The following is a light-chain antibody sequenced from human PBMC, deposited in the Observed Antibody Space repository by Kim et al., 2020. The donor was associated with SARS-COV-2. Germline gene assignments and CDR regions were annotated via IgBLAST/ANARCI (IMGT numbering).Light chain of an antibody. V-gene: IGLV4-69*01. CDR1: SGHSSYA. J-gene: IGLJ3*02. Sequence: QLVLTQPPSASDSLGASVKLTCTLSSGHSSYAIAWHQQQPEKGPRYLMKLNSDGSHSKGDGVPDRFSGSSSGAERYLTISSLQSEDEADYYCQTWGTGSWVFGGGTQLTVL. CDR3: QTWGTGSWV. CDR2: LNSDGSH.